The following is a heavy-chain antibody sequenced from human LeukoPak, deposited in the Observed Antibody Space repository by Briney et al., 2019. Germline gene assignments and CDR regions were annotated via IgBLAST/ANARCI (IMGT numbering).Heavy chain of an antibody. V-gene: IGHV3-21*01. CDR3: AGIYYGSGSFDY. J-gene: IGHJ4*02. CDR2: ISSSSSYI. Sequence: GGSLRLSCAGSGFTFSSYRMNWVRQTPGEGLEWVSSISSSSSYINYADSVKGRFTISRDNAKNSLYLQMNSLRAEDTAVYYCAGIYYGSGSFDYWGQGTLVTVSS. CDR1: GFTFSSYR. D-gene: IGHD3-10*01.